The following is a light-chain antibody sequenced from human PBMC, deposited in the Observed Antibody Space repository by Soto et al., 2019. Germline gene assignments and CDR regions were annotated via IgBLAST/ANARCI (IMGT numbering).Light chain of an antibody. J-gene: IGLJ2*01. CDR2: EVS. CDR3: CSYATPRL. CDR1: SSDVGSYNL. Sequence: QSALTQPASVSGSPGQSITISCTGTSSDVGSYNLVSWYQQHPGKAPKLMIYEVSERPSGVSNRFSGSKSGNTASLTISGXXXXXXAXYYCCSYATPRLFGGGTKLTVL. V-gene: IGLV2-23*02.